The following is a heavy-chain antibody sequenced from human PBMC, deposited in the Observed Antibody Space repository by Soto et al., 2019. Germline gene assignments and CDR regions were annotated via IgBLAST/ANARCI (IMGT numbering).Heavy chain of an antibody. CDR2: TSFSGYT. J-gene: IGHJ4*02. D-gene: IGHD3-22*01. CDR3: VRGGNPYHYATSGPGTFDK. V-gene: IGHV4-30-4*01. CDR1: GDSVSGGDSY. Sequence: QVQLQESGPGLVKPSQTLSLTCTVSGDSVSGGDSYWSWIRQPPGKALEWIGYTSFSGYTSYTPSLKSRVTISVDMSKSQLSLRLTAVTDADTAIYYCVRGGNPYHYATSGPGTFDKWGQGTLVSVSS.